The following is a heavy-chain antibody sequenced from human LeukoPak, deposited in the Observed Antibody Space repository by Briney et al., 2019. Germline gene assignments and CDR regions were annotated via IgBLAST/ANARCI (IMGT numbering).Heavy chain of an antibody. CDR1: AYTFTGYY. V-gene: IGHV1-2*02. J-gene: IGHJ4*02. D-gene: IGHD3-9*01. CDR3: ARSPHILTGENFDY. CDR2: INLKSGGT. Sequence: ALVKVSCKASAYTFTGYYMHWVRQAPGQGLEWMGWINLKSGGTNYAQKFQGRVTMTRDTSISTAYMELSRLRSDDTAVYYCARSPHILTGENFDYWGQGTLVTVSS.